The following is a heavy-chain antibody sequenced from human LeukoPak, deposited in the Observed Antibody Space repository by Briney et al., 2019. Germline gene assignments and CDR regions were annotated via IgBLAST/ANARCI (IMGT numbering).Heavy chain of an antibody. D-gene: IGHD6-19*01. CDR2: VSGSGGST. V-gene: IGHV3-23*01. CDR3: AKIEGSGWYERDC. J-gene: IGHJ4*02. CDR1: GFTFSSYV. Sequence: PGGSLRLSCVASGFTFSSYVMTWVRQAPGKGLDWVSAVSGSGGSTFYADSVRGRFTISRDNSRNMLYLQMNSLTAEDTAIYYCAKIEGSGWYERDCWGQGTLVTVSS.